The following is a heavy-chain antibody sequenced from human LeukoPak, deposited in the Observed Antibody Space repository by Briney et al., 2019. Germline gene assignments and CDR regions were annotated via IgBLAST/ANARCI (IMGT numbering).Heavy chain of an antibody. J-gene: IGHJ5*02. D-gene: IGHD3-10*01. CDR3: ARDVSLYGPGWFDP. Sequence: SETLSLTCTVSGGSISSSSYYWGWIRQPPGKGLEWIGSIYYSGSTYYNPSLKSRVTISVDTSKNQFSLKLSSVTAADTAVYYCARDVSLYGPGWFDPWGQGTLVTVSS. V-gene: IGHV4-39*07. CDR2: IYYSGST. CDR1: GGSISSSSYY.